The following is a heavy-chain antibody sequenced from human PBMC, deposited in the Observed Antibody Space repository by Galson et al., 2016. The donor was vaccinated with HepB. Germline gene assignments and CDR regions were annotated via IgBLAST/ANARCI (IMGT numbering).Heavy chain of an antibody. D-gene: IGHD3-3*01. V-gene: IGHV3-15*07. Sequence: SLRLSCAVSGFGFSHAWMHWVRQAPGKGLEWVGRIKSKNDGETTHYAAPVKGRFAISRDDSKNTLYLQINSLKTEDTAVYYCTVGATYDFWSGYYMLDPWGQGTLVTVSS. CDR1: GFGFSHAW. CDR2: IKSKNDGETT. J-gene: IGHJ5*02. CDR3: TVGATYDFWSGYYMLDP.